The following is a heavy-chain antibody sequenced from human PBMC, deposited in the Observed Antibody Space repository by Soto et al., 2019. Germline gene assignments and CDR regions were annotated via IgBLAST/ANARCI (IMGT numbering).Heavy chain of an antibody. Sequence: PSDTLSLTCTVSGGSISSGGYYCSWIRLHPGKSLEWIGYIYYSGSTYYNPSLKSRVTISVDTSKNQISLKLSSVTAVDTAVYYWAREKRGLDYYHSSCYSFDIW. CDR1: GGSISSGGYY. CDR3: AREKRGLDYYHSSCYSFDI. V-gene: IGHV4-31*03. D-gene: IGHD3-22*01. CDR2: IYYSGST. J-gene: IGHJ3*02.